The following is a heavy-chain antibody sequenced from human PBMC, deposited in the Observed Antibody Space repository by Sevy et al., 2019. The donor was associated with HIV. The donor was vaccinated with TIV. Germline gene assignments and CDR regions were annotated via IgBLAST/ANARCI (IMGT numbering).Heavy chain of an antibody. D-gene: IGHD3-16*01. CDR2: ISGSGGST. V-gene: IGHV3-23*01. Sequence: GESLKISCAASRFTFSSYAMSWVRQAPGKGLEWVSAISGSGGSTYYADSVKGRFTISRDNSKNTLYLQMNSLRAEDTAVYYCGRDRRQGEFDYWGQGTLVTVSS. CDR3: GRDRRQGEFDY. CDR1: RFTFSSYA. J-gene: IGHJ4*02.